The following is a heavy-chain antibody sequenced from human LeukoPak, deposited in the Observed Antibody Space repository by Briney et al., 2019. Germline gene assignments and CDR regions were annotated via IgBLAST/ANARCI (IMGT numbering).Heavy chain of an antibody. Sequence: GGSLRLSCAASGFTFSDSAMHRVRQASGKGLEWVGRIRSKADNYATEYGASVKGRFTISRDDSKNTAYLQMNSLKTEDTAVYYYTGGTTVTTLDYWGQGTLVTVSS. D-gene: IGHD4-17*01. V-gene: IGHV3-73*01. CDR1: GFTFSDSA. CDR2: IRSKADNYAT. J-gene: IGHJ4*02. CDR3: TGGTTVTTLDY.